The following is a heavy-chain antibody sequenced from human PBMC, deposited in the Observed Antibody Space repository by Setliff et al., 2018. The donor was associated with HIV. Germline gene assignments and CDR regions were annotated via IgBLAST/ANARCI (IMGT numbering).Heavy chain of an antibody. CDR3: ARLTTTYYYNSSGQISAEYFQH. Sequence: LSLTCTVSGYSISSGYYWGWIRQPPGKGLEWIGEINHSGSTNYNPSLKSRVTISVDTSKNQFSLKLSSVTAADTAVFYCARLTTTYYYNSSGQISAEYFQHWGQGTLVTVSS. V-gene: IGHV4-38-2*02. D-gene: IGHD3-22*01. CDR2: INHSGST. CDR1: GYSISSGYY. J-gene: IGHJ1*01.